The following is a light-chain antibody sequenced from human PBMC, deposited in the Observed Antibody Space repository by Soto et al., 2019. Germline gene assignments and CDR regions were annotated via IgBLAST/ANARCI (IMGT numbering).Light chain of an antibody. CDR1: TSNIGSNT. J-gene: IGLJ1*01. V-gene: IGLV1-44*01. CDR3: AAWDDSLNGYG. CDR2: NNN. Sequence: QSVLTQPPSASGTPGQGVPISCSGITSNIGSNTVNWYQQLPGTAPKLLIYNNNQRPSGVPDRFSGSKSGTSASLAFGGLQSEDEADYYCAAWDDSLNGYGFGTGTKVTVL.